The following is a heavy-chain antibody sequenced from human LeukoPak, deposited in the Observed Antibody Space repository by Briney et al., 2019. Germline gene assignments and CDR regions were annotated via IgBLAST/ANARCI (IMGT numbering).Heavy chain of an antibody. CDR1: GFTFSSYS. D-gene: IGHD2-15*01. CDR3: ARRPSGYCSGGSCYPVYYYYGMDV. V-gene: IGHV3-21*01. J-gene: IGHJ6*04. CDR2: ISSSSSYI. Sequence: PGRSLRLSCAASGFTFSSYSMNWVRQAPGKGLEWVSSISSSSSYIYYADSVKGRFTISRDNAKNSLYLQMNSLRAEDTAVYYCARRPSGYCSGGSCYPVYYYYGMDVWGKGTTVTVSS.